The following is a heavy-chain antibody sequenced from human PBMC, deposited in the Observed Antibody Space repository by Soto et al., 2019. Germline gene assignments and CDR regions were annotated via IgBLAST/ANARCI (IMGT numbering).Heavy chain of an antibody. J-gene: IGHJ6*02. Sequence: QLQLQESGPRLVKPSETLSLTCSVSGGSISSGSNSWAWIRQSPGKGLEWIGTIYLSASKHYNPSLEGRVAISADTPNNQLSLRLSSVTAADTAVYYCGRQSGHCDRTTCFGYYSVDVWGQGTTVIVS. CDR2: IYLSASK. CDR3: GRQSGHCDRTTCFGYYSVDV. CDR1: GGSISSGSNS. V-gene: IGHV4-39*01. D-gene: IGHD2-2*01.